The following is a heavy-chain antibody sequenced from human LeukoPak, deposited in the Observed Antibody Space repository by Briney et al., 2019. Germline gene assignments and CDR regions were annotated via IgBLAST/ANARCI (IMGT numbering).Heavy chain of an antibody. V-gene: IGHV4-4*07. CDR3: ARDARLHYYFDY. J-gene: IGHJ4*02. CDR1: GSSISSNY. D-gene: IGHD4-11*01. Sequence: SETLSLTCTVSGSSISSNYWSWVRQPAGRGLEWIGRFYISGSTKYNPSLKSRVTMSIDTSKNQFSLKLTSVTAADTAVYYCARDARLHYYFDYWGQGTLVTVSS. CDR2: FYISGST.